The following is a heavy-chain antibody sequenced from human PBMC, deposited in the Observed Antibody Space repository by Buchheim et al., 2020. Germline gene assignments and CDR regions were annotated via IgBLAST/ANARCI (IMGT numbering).Heavy chain of an antibody. CDR3: AREGGYSGYESGYYYYMDV. V-gene: IGHV3-21*01. CDR2: ISSSSSYI. CDR1: GFTFSSYS. D-gene: IGHD5-12*01. J-gene: IGHJ6*03. Sequence: EVQLVESGGGLVKPGGSLRPSCAASGFTFSSYSMNWVRQAPGKGLEWVSSISSSSSYIYYADSVKGRFTISRDNAKNSLYLQMNSLRAEDTAVYYCAREGGYSGYESGYYYYMDVWGKGTT.